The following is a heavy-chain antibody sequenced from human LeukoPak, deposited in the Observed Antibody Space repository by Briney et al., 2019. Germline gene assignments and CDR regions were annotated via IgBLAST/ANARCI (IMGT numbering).Heavy chain of an antibody. Sequence: SQTLSLTCAISGDSVSSKSAAWNRFRQSPSRGLEWLGRTYFRSKWYIEYAVSVKSRITINPDTSKNQFSLQLNSVTPEDTAVYYCARSTGPLDYWGQGTLVTVSS. J-gene: IGHJ4*02. D-gene: IGHD1-1*01. V-gene: IGHV6-1*01. CDR2: TYFRSKWYI. CDR3: ARSTGPLDY. CDR1: GDSVSSKSAA.